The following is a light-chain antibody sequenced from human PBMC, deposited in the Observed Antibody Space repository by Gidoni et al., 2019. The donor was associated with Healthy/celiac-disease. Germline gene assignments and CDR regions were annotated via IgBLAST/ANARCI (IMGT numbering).Light chain of an antibody. Sequence: DIQMTQSPSTLSASVGDRVTITCRASQSISSWLAWYQQKPGKAPKLLIYKASSLESGVPSRFSGSGSGTEFTLTISSLQPDDFATYCQQYNSYSTFGPGTKVDIK. V-gene: IGKV1-5*03. CDR1: QSISSW. J-gene: IGKJ3*01. CDR2: KAS. CDR3: QQYNSYST.